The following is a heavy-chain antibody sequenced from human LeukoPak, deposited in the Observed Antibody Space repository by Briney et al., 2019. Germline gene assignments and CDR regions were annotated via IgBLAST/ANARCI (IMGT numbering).Heavy chain of an antibody. D-gene: IGHD3-22*01. V-gene: IGHV3-7*01. CDR1: GGSISSYY. CDR3: ARDRGRYYDSSGYSFGYFDY. J-gene: IGHJ4*02. Sequence: ETLSLTCTVSGGSISSYYWSWVRQAPGKGLEWVANIKQDGSEKYYVDSVKGRFTISRDNAKNSLYLQMNSLRAEDTAVYYCARDRGRYYDSSGYSFGYFDYWGQGTLVTVSS. CDR2: IKQDGSEK.